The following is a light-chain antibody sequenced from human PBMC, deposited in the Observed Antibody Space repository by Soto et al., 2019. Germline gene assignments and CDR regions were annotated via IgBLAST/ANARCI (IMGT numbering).Light chain of an antibody. CDR1: RTINTY. CDR3: QQTYSDIS. Sequence: DVRMTQSPSSLSASVGATITITCRASRTINTYLNWFQQKPGEHPRLLIYGASTLHDGVPSRFSGSGSGADFTLTISGLQPEDFASYHCQQTYSDISFGGGTKV. J-gene: IGKJ4*01. CDR2: GAS. V-gene: IGKV1-39*01.